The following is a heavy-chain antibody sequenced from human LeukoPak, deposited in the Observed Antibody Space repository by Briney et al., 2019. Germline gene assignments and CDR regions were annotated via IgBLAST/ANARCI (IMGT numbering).Heavy chain of an antibody. D-gene: IGHD3-16*02. CDR2: INSDGITT. CDR1: GFTFSTYW. CDR3: TRAGRYSYTELGY. V-gene: IGHV3-74*01. J-gene: IGHJ4*02. Sequence: GGSLRLSCAASGFTFSTYWMVWVRQLPGKGLVWVSRINSDGITTTYADSVKGRFTVSRDNAKNTLFLQMNSLRAEDTAVYYCTRAGRYSYTELGYWGQGTLVTVSS.